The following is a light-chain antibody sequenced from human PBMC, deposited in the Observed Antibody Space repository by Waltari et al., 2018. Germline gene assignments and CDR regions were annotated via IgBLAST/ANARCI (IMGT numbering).Light chain of an antibody. CDR2: RNN. CDR3: AAWDESHYV. Sequence: QSVLTQPPSASETPGQRVTISCSGIPSNLGSTYLSWYQQPPGRAPKLLIYRNNQRPSGVPDRFSGSKYGTSASLAISGLRSEDEGVYYCAAWDESHYVFGPGTEVTVL. J-gene: IGLJ1*01. V-gene: IGLV1-47*01. CDR1: PSNLGSTY.